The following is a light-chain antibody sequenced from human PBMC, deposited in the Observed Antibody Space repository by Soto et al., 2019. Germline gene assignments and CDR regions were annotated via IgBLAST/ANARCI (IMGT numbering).Light chain of an antibody. CDR3: SSYTRSSPYV. Sequence: QSVLTQPASVSGSPGQSITISCTGTSSDVGGYNYVSWYQQHPGKAPKLMIYEVSNRPSGVSNRFSGSKSGNTASLTISGLQAEDDADYYCSSYTRSSPYVFGTGTKVTVL. CDR1: SSDVGGYNY. J-gene: IGLJ1*01. V-gene: IGLV2-14*01. CDR2: EVS.